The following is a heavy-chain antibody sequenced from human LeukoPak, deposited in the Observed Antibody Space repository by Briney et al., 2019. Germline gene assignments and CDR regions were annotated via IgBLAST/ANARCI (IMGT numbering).Heavy chain of an antibody. Sequence: SETLSLTCTVSGGAISSYYWSWIRQPPGKGLEWIGYFYYSGSTNYNPSLKSRVTISVDTSKNQFSLKLSSATAADTAVYYCARDVVVVPAARSLPYYYYYYMDVWGKGTTVTVSS. J-gene: IGHJ6*03. CDR1: GGAISSYY. V-gene: IGHV4-59*01. CDR2: FYYSGST. CDR3: ARDVVVVPAARSLPYYYYYYMDV. D-gene: IGHD2-2*01.